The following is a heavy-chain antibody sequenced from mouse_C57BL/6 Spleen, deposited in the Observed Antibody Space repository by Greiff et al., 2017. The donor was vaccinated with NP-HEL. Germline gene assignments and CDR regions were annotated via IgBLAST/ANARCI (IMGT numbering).Heavy chain of an antibody. J-gene: IGHJ4*01. CDR3: ARPRSNYDAMDY. Sequence: EVMLVESGGGLVKPGGSLKLSCAASGFTFSDYGMHWVRQAPEKGLEWVAYISSGSSTIYYADTVKGRFTISRDNAKNTLFLQMTSLRSEDTAMYYCARPRSNYDAMDYWGQGASVTVSS. CDR1: GFTFSDYG. V-gene: IGHV5-17*01. D-gene: IGHD2-5*01. CDR2: ISSGSSTI.